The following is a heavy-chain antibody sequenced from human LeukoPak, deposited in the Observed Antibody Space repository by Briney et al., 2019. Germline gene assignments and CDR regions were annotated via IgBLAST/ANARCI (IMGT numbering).Heavy chain of an antibody. CDR1: GYTFTSYG. CDR3: ASAYSSGWYYYYYGMDV. Sequence: ASVKVSCKASGYTFTSYGISWVRQAPGQGLEWMGWISAYDGNTNYAQKLQGRVTMTTDTSTSTAYMELRSLRSDDTAVYYCASAYSSGWYYYYYGMDVWGQGTTVTVSS. V-gene: IGHV1-18*01. J-gene: IGHJ6*02. D-gene: IGHD6-19*01. CDR2: ISAYDGNT.